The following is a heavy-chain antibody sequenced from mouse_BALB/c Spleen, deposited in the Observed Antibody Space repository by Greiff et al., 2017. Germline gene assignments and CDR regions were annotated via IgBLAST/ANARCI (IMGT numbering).Heavy chain of an antibody. CDR2: ISNLAYSI. Sequence: EVHLVESGGGLVQPGGSRKLSCAASGFTFSDYGMAWVRQAPGKGPEWVAFISNLAYSIYYADTVTGRFTISRENAKNTLYLEMSSLRSEDTAMYYCARFFYGSFDYWGQGTTLTVSS. D-gene: IGHD1-2*01. J-gene: IGHJ2*01. CDR3: ARFFYGSFDY. V-gene: IGHV5-15*02. CDR1: GFTFSDYG.